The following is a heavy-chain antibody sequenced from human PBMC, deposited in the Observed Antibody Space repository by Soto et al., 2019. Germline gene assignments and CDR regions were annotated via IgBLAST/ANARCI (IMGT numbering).Heavy chain of an antibody. CDR3: ARVGFTMIVVDAGDY. J-gene: IGHJ4*02. CDR1: GYTFTSYG. V-gene: IGHV1-18*01. Sequence: ASVKVSCKASGYTFTSYGISWVRKAPGQGLEWMGWISAYNGNTNYAQKLQGRVTMTTDTSTSTAYMELRSLRSDDTAVYYCARVGFTMIVVDAGDYWGQGTLVTVSS. CDR2: ISAYNGNT. D-gene: IGHD3-22*01.